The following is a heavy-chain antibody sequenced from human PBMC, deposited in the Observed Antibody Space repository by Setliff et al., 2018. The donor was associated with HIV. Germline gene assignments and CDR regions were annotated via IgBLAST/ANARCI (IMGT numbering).Heavy chain of an antibody. CDR3: ARHANYDFWSGYWGYYFDY. V-gene: IGHV1-2*02. D-gene: IGHD3-3*01. Sequence: ASVKVSCKASGYTFTEFYVHWVRKAPGEGLEWIGWIYPNTGGTNYAQKFQGRVTMTRDTSIRTAYMELNSLSSEDTAVYYCARHANYDFWSGYWGYYFDYWGQGTLVTVSS. J-gene: IGHJ4*02. CDR1: GYTFTEFY. CDR2: IYPNTGGT.